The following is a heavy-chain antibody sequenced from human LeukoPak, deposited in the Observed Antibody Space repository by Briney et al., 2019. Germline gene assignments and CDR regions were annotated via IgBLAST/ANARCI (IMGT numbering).Heavy chain of an antibody. J-gene: IGHJ3*02. CDR1: GGSISSYY. Sequence: SETLSLTCTVSGGSISSYYWSWIRQPAGRGLEWIGRMYASGSNNYSPSLKSRVTMSVDTSKNQFSLNLSSVTAADTAVYYCARDGSGSRAFDIWGQGTMVTVSS. D-gene: IGHD1-26*01. CDR3: ARDGSGSRAFDI. V-gene: IGHV4-4*07. CDR2: MYASGSN.